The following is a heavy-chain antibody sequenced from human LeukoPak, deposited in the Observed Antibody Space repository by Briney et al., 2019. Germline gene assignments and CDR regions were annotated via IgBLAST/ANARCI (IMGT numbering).Heavy chain of an antibody. D-gene: IGHD4-23*01. CDR1: GGSFSVYY. Sequence: SETLSLTCAVYGGSFSVYYWSWIRQTPEKGLEWIGEINHSGSTNYSPSLKNRVTLSVDTSKNQFSLKLSSVTAADTAVYFCARVLSGGNTEYFDYWGQGTLVTVSS. V-gene: IGHV4-34*01. CDR2: INHSGST. J-gene: IGHJ4*02. CDR3: ARVLSGGNTEYFDY.